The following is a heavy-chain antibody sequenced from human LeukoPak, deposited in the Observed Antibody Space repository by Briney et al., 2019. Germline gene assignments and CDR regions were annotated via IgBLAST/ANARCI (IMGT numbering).Heavy chain of an antibody. CDR2: ISGSDSST. J-gene: IGHJ4*02. V-gene: IGHV3-23*01. D-gene: IGHD5-18*01. CDR3: ARVLRGFTYGKFDY. CDR1: GFTFSSHG. Sequence: GRSVRLSCAASGFTFSSHGTSWVRQAPGKGLEWVSGISGSDSSTYYADSVKGRFTISRDNSKNTLYLQMNNLRAADTAVYFCARVLRGFTYGKFDYWGPGTLVAVSS.